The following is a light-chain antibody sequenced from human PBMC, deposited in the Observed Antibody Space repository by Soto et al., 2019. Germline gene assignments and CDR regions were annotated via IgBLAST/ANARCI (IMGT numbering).Light chain of an antibody. CDR2: GAS. V-gene: IGKV3-20*01. J-gene: IGKJ1*01. Sequence: EIVLTQSPGTLSLSPGEGATLSCRASESVASSYLAWYQQKPGQAPRLLIYGASSRATGIPDRFSGSGSGTDFTLTITRLQPDDFAVYYCQQYGSSPWTSGQGTKVEIK. CDR3: QQYGSSPWT. CDR1: ESVASSY.